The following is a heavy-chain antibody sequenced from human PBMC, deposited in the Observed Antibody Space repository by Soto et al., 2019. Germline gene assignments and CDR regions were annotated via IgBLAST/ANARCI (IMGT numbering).Heavy chain of an antibody. J-gene: IGHJ5*02. CDR1: GGSFSGYY. V-gene: IGHV4-34*01. CDR2: INHSGST. CDR3: ARGRISVVAAALMGWFDP. D-gene: IGHD6-13*01. Sequence: QVQLQQWGAGLLKPSETLSLTCAVYGGSFSGYYWRWIRQPPGKGLEWIGEINHSGSTNYNPSLKSRVTISVDTSKNQFSLKLSSVTAADTAVYYCARGRISVVAAALMGWFDPWGQGTLVTVSS.